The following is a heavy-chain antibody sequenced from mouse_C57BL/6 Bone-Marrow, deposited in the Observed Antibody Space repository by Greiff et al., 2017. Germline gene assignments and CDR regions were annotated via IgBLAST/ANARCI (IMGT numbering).Heavy chain of an antibody. Sequence: DVKLVESGGGLVQPGGSLSLSCAASGFTFTDYYMSWVRQPPGKALEWLGFIRNKANGYTTEYSASVKGRFTISRDNSQSILYLQMNALRAEDSATYYCARYSPRDDYEAYWGQGTLVTVSA. CDR1: GFTFTDYY. D-gene: IGHD2-4*01. J-gene: IGHJ3*01. CDR3: ARYSPRDDYEAY. CDR2: IRNKANGYTT. V-gene: IGHV7-3*01.